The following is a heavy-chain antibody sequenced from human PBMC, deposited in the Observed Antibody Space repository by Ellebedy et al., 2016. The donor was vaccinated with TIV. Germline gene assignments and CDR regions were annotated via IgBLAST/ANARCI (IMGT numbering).Heavy chain of an antibody. Sequence: SVKVSXKASGGTFSNYVFSWVRQAPGQGLEWMGGIIPIFRTPNYAQKFQGRVTITADESTSTVYMGLSSLRSEDTARYYCARVKSGDYTSNWFDPWGQGTLVTVSS. V-gene: IGHV1-69*13. D-gene: IGHD4-17*01. CDR3: ARVKSGDYTSNWFDP. CDR2: IIPIFRTP. CDR1: GGTFSNYV. J-gene: IGHJ5*02.